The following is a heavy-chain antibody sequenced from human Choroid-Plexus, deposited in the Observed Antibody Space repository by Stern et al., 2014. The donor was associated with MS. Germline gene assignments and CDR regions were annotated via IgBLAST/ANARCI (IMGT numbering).Heavy chain of an antibody. V-gene: IGHV4-31*01. D-gene: IGHD6-13*01. CDR1: GGSISSGGYY. J-gene: IGHJ4*02. CDR3: LRGQQHYYFDY. CDR2: IYYSGST. Sequence: QVQLQESGPGLVKPSQTLSLTCTVSGGSISSGGYYWSWIRQHPGKGLEWIGYIYYSGSTYYNPSLKSPVTISVDTSKNQFSLKLSSVTAADTALYYCLRGQQHYYFDYWGQGTLVTVSS.